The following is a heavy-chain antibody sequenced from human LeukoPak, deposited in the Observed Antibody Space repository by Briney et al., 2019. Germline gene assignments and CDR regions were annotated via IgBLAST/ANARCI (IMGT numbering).Heavy chain of an antibody. J-gene: IGHJ6*03. D-gene: IGHD4-17*01. Sequence: GGSLRLSCVASVFTFSDYFMSWIPQAPGKGLEWVSYISAGSSSIEYADSVKGRFAISRDNAKNSLYLQMNSLRDDDTAVYYCARGNSGYGDYGVYYYYMDVWGKGTTVTVSS. CDR1: VFTFSDYF. CDR2: ISAGSSSI. V-gene: IGHV3-11*04. CDR3: ARGNSGYGDYGVYYYYMDV.